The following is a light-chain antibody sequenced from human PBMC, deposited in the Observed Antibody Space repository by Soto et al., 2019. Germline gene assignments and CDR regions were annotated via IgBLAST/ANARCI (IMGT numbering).Light chain of an antibody. V-gene: IGLV1-40*01. Sequence: QSVLTQPPSVSGAPGQRVTISCTGSSSNIGAGYHVHWHQQLPGAAPKLLIFGDSNRPSGVPDRFSGSKSATSASLAITGLQADDEADYYCQSSDSRLSGSDVFGTGTKVTV. J-gene: IGLJ1*01. CDR3: QSSDSRLSGSDV. CDR2: GDS. CDR1: SSNIGAGYH.